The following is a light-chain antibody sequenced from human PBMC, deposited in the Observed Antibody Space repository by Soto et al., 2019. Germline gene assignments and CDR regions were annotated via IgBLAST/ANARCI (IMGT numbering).Light chain of an antibody. V-gene: IGKV1-12*01. CDR2: AAS. Sequence: DIQMTQSPSSVSASVGDRVTITCRSSEDISTWLAWYQQKPGKAPKLLIYAASSLQSGVPSRFSGSGSGTDFTLTISSLQPEDFATYYCQQSYSTLTWTFGQGTRWIS. J-gene: IGKJ1*01. CDR3: QQSYSTLTWT. CDR1: EDISTW.